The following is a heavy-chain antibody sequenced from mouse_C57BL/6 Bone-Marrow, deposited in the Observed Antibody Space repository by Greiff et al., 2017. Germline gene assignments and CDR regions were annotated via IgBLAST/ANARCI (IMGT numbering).Heavy chain of an antibody. CDR1: GFSLTSYG. Sequence: VQLQESGPGLVAPSQSLSITCTVSGFSLTSYGVDWVRQPPGKGLEWLGVIWGGGSTNYNSALMSRLSISKDNSKSQVFLKMNILQTDDTAIYYCSSHYYGSSGAWFAYWGQGTLVTVSA. D-gene: IGHD1-1*01. V-gene: IGHV2-9*01. CDR2: IWGGGST. CDR3: SSHYYGSSGAWFAY. J-gene: IGHJ3*01.